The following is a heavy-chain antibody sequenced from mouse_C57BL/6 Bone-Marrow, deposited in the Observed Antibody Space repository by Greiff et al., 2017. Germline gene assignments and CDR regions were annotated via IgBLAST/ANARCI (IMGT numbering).Heavy chain of an antibody. V-gene: IGHV3-1*01. CDR1: GYSITSGYD. J-gene: IGHJ4*01. CDR2: ISYSGST. D-gene: IGHD2-1*01. CDR3: ARSWGGNYNYAMDY. Sequence: DVKLVESGPGMVKPSQSLSLTCTVTGYSITSGYDWHWIRHFPGNKLEWMGYISYSGSTNYNPSLKSRISITHDTSKNHFFLKLNSVTTEDTATYYCARSWGGNYNYAMDYWGQGTSVTVSS.